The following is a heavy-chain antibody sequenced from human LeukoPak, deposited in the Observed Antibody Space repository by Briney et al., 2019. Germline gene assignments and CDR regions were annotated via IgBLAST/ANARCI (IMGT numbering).Heavy chain of an antibody. D-gene: IGHD2-15*01. CDR3: AERMCSGNNCYSGSDY. Sequence: AGGSLRLSCAASGFTFSNYAMRWVRQAPGKGLEWVSSISGSGSSTYYADSVKGRFTISRDNSKNTLYLQMNSLRAEDTATYYCAERMCSGNNCYSGSDYWGQGTLVTVSS. J-gene: IGHJ4*02. CDR2: ISGSGSST. CDR1: GFTFSNYA. V-gene: IGHV3-23*01.